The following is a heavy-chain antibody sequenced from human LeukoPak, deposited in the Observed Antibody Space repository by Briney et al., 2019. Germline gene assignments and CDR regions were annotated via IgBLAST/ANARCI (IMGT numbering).Heavy chain of an antibody. CDR3: AGLLVAATYFDY. J-gene: IGHJ4*02. Sequence: ASVKVSCKASGYTFTGYYMHWVRQAPGQGLEWMGWINPNSGGTNYAQKFQGRVTMTRDTSISTAYMELSRLTSDDSAMYYCAGLLVAATYFDYWGQGTLVTVSS. CDR1: GYTFTGYY. D-gene: IGHD5-12*01. CDR2: INPNSGGT. V-gene: IGHV1-2*02.